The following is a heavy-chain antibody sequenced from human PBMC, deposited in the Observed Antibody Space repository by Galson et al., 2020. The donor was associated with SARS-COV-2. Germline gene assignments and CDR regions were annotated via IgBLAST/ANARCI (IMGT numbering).Heavy chain of an antibody. Sequence: SETLSLTCAAYGLTFSGYFWSWIRQPPGKGLEWIGEVNHSGSTNYNPSPKSRVTISVDTSKNQFSLKLSSVTAADTAVYYCARGLDGTGRFNGWDYWGQGTLVTVSS. V-gene: IGHV4-34*01. D-gene: IGHD2-8*02. CDR3: ARGLDGTGRFNGWDY. J-gene: IGHJ4*02. CDR1: GLTFSGYF. CDR2: VNHSGST.